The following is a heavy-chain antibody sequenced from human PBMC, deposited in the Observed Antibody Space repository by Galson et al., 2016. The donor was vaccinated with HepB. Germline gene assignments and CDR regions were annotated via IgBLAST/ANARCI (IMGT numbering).Heavy chain of an antibody. Sequence: SLRLSCAASGFTFSDYAMHWVRQAPGKGLEWVSLTWPDGSQKYYADSVKGRFTISRDNSKNTVSLEMNSLRAEDTAIYYCARGEIVSTPGRFFDYWGQGTLVTVSS. CDR3: ARGEIVSTPGRFFDY. J-gene: IGHJ4*02. CDR2: TWPDGSQK. CDR1: GFTFSDYA. D-gene: IGHD5/OR15-5a*01. V-gene: IGHV3-33*01.